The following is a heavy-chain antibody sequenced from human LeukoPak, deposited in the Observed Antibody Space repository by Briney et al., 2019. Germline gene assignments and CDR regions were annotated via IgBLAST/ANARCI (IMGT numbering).Heavy chain of an antibody. D-gene: IGHD3-9*01. J-gene: IGHJ6*03. CDR2: ISARGGST. V-gene: IGHV3-23*01. CDR3: AKTVDPYYYSYMDV. Sequence: GGSLRLSCAVSGFTFSNYAMSWVRQAPGKGLEWVSTISARGGSTHYADSVKGRFTISRDNSKNTLYLQMNSLRAEDTAVYYCAKTVDPYYYSYMDVWGKGTTVTVSS. CDR1: GFTFSNYA.